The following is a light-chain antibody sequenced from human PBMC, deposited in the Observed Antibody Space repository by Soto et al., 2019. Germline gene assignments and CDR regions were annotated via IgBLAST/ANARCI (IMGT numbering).Light chain of an antibody. CDR3: MQALQTPS. J-gene: IGKJ2*01. CDR2: LGS. CDR1: QSLLHRNGKNY. Sequence: DVVMTQSPLSLPVTPGEPASISCRSSQSLLHRNGKNYLDWYLQKPGQSPQLLIYLGSNRASGVPYRFSGSESGTDFTLKISRVEAEDVGVYYCMQALQTPSFGQGTKLEIK. V-gene: IGKV2-28*01.